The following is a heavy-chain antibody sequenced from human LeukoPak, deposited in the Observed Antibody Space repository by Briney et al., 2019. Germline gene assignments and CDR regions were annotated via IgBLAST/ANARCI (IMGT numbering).Heavy chain of an antibody. CDR3: AHRRPGHLTGWDNSYFDN. CDR2: IYWDGDK. CDR1: GFSLYSSGVG. J-gene: IGHJ4*02. D-gene: IGHD1/OR15-1a*01. V-gene: IGHV2-5*02. Sequence: SGPTLVQPPQTLTLTCTFSGFSLYSSGVGVGWIRQPPGKALQWLAVIYWDGDKRYNPSLRSRLTMSKDASKSQVFLVMTNMDPVDTATYYCAHRRPGHLTGWDNSYFDNWGPGTLVTVSS.